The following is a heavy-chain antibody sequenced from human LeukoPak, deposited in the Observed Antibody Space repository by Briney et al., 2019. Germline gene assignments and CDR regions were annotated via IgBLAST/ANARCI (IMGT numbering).Heavy chain of an antibody. CDR2: IIPILGIA. D-gene: IGHD6-6*01. CDR3: AIIRGLYSSWDV. CDR1: GGTFISYA. Sequence: SVKVSCKASGGTFISYAISWVRQAPGQGVEWMGRIIPILGIANYAQKFQGRVTITADKSTSTAYMELSSLRSEDTAVYYCAIIRGLYSSWDVWGQGTTVTVSS. J-gene: IGHJ6*02. V-gene: IGHV1-69*04.